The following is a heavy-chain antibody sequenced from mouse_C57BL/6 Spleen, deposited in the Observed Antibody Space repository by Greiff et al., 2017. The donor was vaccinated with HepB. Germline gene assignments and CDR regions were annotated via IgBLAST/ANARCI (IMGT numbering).Heavy chain of an antibody. CDR2: IYPGDGDT. J-gene: IGHJ4*01. CDR1: GYAFSSSW. Sequence: VQLQQSGPELVKPGASVKISCKASGYAFSSSWMNWVKQRPGKGLEWIGRIYPGDGDTNYNGKFKGKATLTADKSSSTAYMQLSSLTSEDSAVYFCARSPSYSPYAMDYWGQGTSVTVSS. V-gene: IGHV1-82*01. D-gene: IGHD2-12*01. CDR3: ARSPSYSPYAMDY.